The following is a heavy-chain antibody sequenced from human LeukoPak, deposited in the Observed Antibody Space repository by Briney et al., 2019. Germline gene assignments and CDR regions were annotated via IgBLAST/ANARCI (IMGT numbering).Heavy chain of an antibody. J-gene: IGHJ6*03. Sequence: ASVKVSCXASGYTFTSYDINWVRQATGQGLGWMGWMNPNSGNTGYAQKFQGRVTMTRNTSISTAYMELSSLRSEDTAVYYCARVNPYYYYMDVWGKGTTVTVSS. CDR1: GYTFTSYD. CDR3: ARVNPYYYYMDV. D-gene: IGHD1-14*01. V-gene: IGHV1-8*01. CDR2: MNPNSGNT.